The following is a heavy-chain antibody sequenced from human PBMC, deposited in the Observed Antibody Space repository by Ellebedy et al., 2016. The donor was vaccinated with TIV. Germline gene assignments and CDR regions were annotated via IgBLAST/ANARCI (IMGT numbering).Heavy chain of an antibody. CDR1: GFTFRSYA. CDR2: ISASGALT. J-gene: IGHJ5*02. D-gene: IGHD3-10*01. CDR3: AKDRPSGTYYHES. V-gene: IGHV3-23*01. Sequence: GESLKISCGASGFTFRSYAMSWVRQAPGKGLEWVSGISASGALTYYADSVKGRFTISRDDSNHTLYMQMSSLRVEDTAVYYCAKDRPSGTYYHESWGQGTLVTVSS.